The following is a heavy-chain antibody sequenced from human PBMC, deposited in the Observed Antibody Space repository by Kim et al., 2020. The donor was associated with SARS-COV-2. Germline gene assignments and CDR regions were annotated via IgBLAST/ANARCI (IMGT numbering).Heavy chain of an antibody. J-gene: IGHJ6*02. V-gene: IGHV4-39*01. Sequence: SETLSLTCTVSGGSISSSSYYWGWIRQPPGKGLEWIGSIYYSGSTYYNPSLKSRVTISVDTSKNQFSLKLSSVTAADTAVYYCARHWATIFGVVIIGDYYYGMDVWGQGTTVTVSS. CDR3: ARHWATIFGVVIIGDYYYGMDV. D-gene: IGHD3-3*01. CDR2: IYYSGST. CDR1: GGSISSSSYY.